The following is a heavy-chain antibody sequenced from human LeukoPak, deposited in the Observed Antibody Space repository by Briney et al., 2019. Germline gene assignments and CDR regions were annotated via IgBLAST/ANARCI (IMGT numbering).Heavy chain of an antibody. V-gene: IGHV3-21*01. CDR2: ISSSSSYI. Sequence: GGSLRLSCAASGFKFSSYSMKWVRQAPGKGLEWVSFISSSSSYIYYADSLKDRFTISRDNAKNSLYLQMNSLRAEDTAVYYCARGTMFPYYLDYWGQGTLVTVSS. D-gene: IGHD3-10*02. CDR1: GFKFSSYS. J-gene: IGHJ4*02. CDR3: ARGTMFPYYLDY.